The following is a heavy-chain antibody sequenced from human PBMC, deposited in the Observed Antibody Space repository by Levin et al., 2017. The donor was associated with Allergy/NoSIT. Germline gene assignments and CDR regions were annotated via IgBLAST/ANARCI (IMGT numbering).Heavy chain of an antibody. CDR1: GGSISSSSYY. D-gene: IGHD4-17*01. CDR3: ARHSHGDYRLSNWFDP. J-gene: IGHJ5*02. CDR2: IYYSGST. V-gene: IGHV4-39*01. Sequence: SQTLSLTCTVSGGSISSSSYYWGWIRQPPGKGLEWIGSIYYSGSTYYNPSLKSRVTISVDTSKNQFSLKLSSVTAADTAVYYCARHSHGDYRLSNWFDPWGQGTLVTVSS.